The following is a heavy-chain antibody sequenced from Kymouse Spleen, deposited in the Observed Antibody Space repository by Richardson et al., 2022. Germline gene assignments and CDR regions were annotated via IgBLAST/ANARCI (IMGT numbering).Heavy chain of an antibody. CDR1: GFTFSSYG. Sequence: QVQLVESGGGVVQPGRSLRLSCAASGFTFSSYGMHWVRQAPGKGLEWVAVIWYDGSNKYYADSVKGRFTISRDNSKNTLYLQMNSLRAEDTAVYYCAREDNWNYGYYYYYGMDVWGQGTTVTVSS. V-gene: IGHV3-33*01. D-gene: IGHD1-7*01. J-gene: IGHJ6*02. CDR2: IWYDGSNK. CDR3: AREDNWNYGYYYYYGMDV.